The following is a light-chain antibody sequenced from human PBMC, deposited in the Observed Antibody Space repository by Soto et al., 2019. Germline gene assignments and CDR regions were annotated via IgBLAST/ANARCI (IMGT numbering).Light chain of an antibody. Sequence: DTVLTQSPGTLSLSPGERATLSCRASQTVSSSYLAWYQQKPGQAPRPLIYGASIRATGIPDRFSGSGSGTDFTLTISRLEPEDFAVYYCQQYDSSPPDGFTFGPGIKVDMK. J-gene: IGKJ3*01. CDR3: QQYDSSPPDGFT. V-gene: IGKV3-20*01. CDR2: GAS. CDR1: QTVSSSY.